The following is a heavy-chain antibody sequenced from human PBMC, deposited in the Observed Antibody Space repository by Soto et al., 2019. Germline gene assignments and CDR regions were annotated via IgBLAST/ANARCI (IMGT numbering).Heavy chain of an antibody. J-gene: IGHJ2*01. D-gene: IGHD2-15*01. Sequence: QVQLVQSGAEVKKPGSSVKVSCKASGGTFSSYAISWVRQAPGQGLEWMGGIIPIFGTANYAQKFQGRVTITADDSPSTAYMELSSLRSEDTAVYYCARYCSGGSCAEDWYFDLWGRGTLFTVSS. CDR3: ARYCSGGSCAEDWYFDL. CDR1: GGTFSSYA. CDR2: IIPIFGTA. V-gene: IGHV1-69*01.